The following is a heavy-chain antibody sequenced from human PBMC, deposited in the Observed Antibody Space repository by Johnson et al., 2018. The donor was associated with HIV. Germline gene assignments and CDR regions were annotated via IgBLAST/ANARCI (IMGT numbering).Heavy chain of an antibody. CDR2: INWNADTT. Sequence: VQLVESGGGVVQPGRSLRLSCTTSGFSFDDYGMSWVRQAPGKGLEWVSGINWNADTTGYADSVKGRFTISRDTAKKSLYLQMKSLRAEDTALYYCAREGGGSNEDDAFDIWGQGTMVTVSS. CDR3: AREGGGSNEDDAFDI. D-gene: IGHD1-26*01. CDR1: GFSFDDYG. V-gene: IGHV3-20*04. J-gene: IGHJ3*02.